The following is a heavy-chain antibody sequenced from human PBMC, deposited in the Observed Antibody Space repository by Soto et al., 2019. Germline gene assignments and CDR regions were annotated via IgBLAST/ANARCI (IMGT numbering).Heavy chain of an antibody. V-gene: IGHV3-48*01. CDR3: ARDSSGWSVNWFDP. CDR2: ISSSSSSI. CDR1: GFTFSTYS. J-gene: IGHJ5*02. Sequence: EVQLVESGGGLVQPGGSLRLSCAASGFTFSTYSMNWVRQAPGKGLEWVSYISSSSSSIYYADSVKGRFTISRDNAKKLLFLQMNSRRAEDTAVYYCARDSSGWSVNWFDPWGQGTLVTVSS. D-gene: IGHD6-19*01.